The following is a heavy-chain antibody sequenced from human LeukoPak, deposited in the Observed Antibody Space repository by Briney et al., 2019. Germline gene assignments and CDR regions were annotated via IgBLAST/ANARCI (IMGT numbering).Heavy chain of an antibody. J-gene: IGHJ3*02. CDR2: INPNSGGT. CDR1: GYTFTGYY. Sequence: GASVKVSCKASGYTFTGYYIHWVRQAPGQVLEWMGWINPNSGGTNYAQKFQGRVTMTRDTSISTAYMELSRLRSDDTAVYYCARSYSSSWYDMSASDIWGQGTMVTVSS. D-gene: IGHD6-13*01. V-gene: IGHV1-2*02. CDR3: ARSYSSSWYDMSASDI.